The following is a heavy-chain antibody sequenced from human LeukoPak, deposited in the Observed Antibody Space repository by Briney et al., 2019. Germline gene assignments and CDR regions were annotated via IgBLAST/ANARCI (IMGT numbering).Heavy chain of an antibody. J-gene: IGHJ4*01. Sequence: ASVKVSCKASGYTFTGYYMHWVRQAPGQGLEWMGWINPNSGGTNYAQKFHGRVTMTRDTSISTAYMELSRLKSDDTAVYYCARDHSETPFDYWGQGTLVTVSS. CDR2: INPNSGGT. V-gene: IGHV1-2*02. CDR3: ARDHSETPFDY. D-gene: IGHD1-14*01. CDR1: GYTFTGYY.